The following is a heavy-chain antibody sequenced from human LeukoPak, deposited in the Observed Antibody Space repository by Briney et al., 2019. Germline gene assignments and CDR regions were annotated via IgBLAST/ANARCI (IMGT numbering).Heavy chain of an antibody. CDR2: IYPGDSNT. V-gene: IGHV5-51*01. CDR3: ARLSSITMPHFDY. J-gene: IGHJ4*02. Sequence: ESLKISCKGSGYDFPGYWIVWVRQMPGKDLEWMGIIYPGDSNTRYSPSFQGQVTFSADKSISTAYLQWSSLKASDTAMYYCARLSSITMPHFDYWGQGPLVTVSS. D-gene: IGHD3-10*01. CDR1: GYDFPGYW.